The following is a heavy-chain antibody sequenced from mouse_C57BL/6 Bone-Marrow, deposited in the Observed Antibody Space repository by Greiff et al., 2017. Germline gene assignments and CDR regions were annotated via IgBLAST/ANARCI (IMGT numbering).Heavy chain of an antibody. D-gene: IGHD1-1*01. V-gene: IGHV14-4*01. CDR1: GFNIKDDY. Sequence: DVQLQESGAELVRPGASVKLSCTASGFNIKDDYMHWVKQRPEQGLEWIGWIDPENGDTEYASKFQGKATITADTSSDTAYLQLSSLTSEDTAVYYCTTITTVVATDYWGQGTTLTVSS. CDR2: IDPENGDT. CDR3: TTITTVVATDY. J-gene: IGHJ2*01.